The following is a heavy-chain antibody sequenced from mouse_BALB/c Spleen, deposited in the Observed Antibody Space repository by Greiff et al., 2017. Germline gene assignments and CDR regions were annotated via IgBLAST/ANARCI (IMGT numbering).Heavy chain of an antibody. Sequence: EVKLMESGGGLVKPGGSLKLSCAASGFAFSSYDMSWVRQTPEKRLEWVAYISSGGGSTYYPDTVKGRFTISRDNAKNTLYLQMSSLKSEDTAMYYCARQGDYYGTGFDYWGQGTTLTVSS. CDR1: GFAFSSYD. CDR2: ISSGGGST. D-gene: IGHD1-2*01. J-gene: IGHJ2*01. CDR3: ARQGDYYGTGFDY. V-gene: IGHV5-12-1*01.